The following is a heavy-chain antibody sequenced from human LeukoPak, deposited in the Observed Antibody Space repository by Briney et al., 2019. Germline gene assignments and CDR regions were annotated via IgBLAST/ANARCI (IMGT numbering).Heavy chain of an antibody. J-gene: IGHJ4*02. CDR3: GKEYGSSSSQPTDI. CDR1: GFTFSSYA. Sequence: PAGGSLRLSCAASGFTFSSYAMTWVRQAPGKGLEWVSSISGSGGSTYYADSVQGRFTISRDNSKKTLYLQMNSLRAEDTAVYYCGKEYGSSSSQPTDIWGQGTLVTVSS. D-gene: IGHD6-13*01. V-gene: IGHV3-23*01. CDR2: ISGSGGST.